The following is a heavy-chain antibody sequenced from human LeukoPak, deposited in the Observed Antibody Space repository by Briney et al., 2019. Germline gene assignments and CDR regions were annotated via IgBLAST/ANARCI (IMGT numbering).Heavy chain of an antibody. CDR3: AKDTSSSWNYFDY. CDR1: GFTFDDYA. V-gene: IGHV3-43*02. CDR2: INGDGAST. J-gene: IGHJ4*02. Sequence: GGSLRLSCAASGFTFDDYAMHWVRQPPGKGLEGVSLINGDGASTYYADSEKGRFTISRDNSKNSLYLQLNSLRTEDIALYYCAKDTSSSWNYFDYWGQPILLTVSS. D-gene: IGHD6-13*01.